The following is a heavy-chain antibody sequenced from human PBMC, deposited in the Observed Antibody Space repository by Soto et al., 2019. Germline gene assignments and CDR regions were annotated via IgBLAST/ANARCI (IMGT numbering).Heavy chain of an antibody. CDR1: GGTFSNYA. J-gene: IGHJ6*02. CDR2: IVPIFGTT. V-gene: IGHV1-69*12. Sequence: QVQLVQSGAEVKKPGSSVKVSCKVSGGTFSNYAIDWMRLAPGHGLEWMGGIVPIFGTTYYTQKFQGRSTIIADESTTTAYLEMSSVRSEDTAIDYCARVEAVAGLYNYHGLDVWGQGTAVTVSS. CDR3: ARVEAVAGLYNYHGLDV. D-gene: IGHD6-19*01.